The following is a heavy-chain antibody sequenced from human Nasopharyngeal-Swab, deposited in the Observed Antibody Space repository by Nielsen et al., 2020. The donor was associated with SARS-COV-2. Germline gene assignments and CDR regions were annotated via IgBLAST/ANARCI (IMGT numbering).Heavy chain of an antibody. D-gene: IGHD4-23*01. V-gene: IGHV3-9*01. J-gene: IGHJ3*02. CDR3: VKDTDAVVTRALDI. CDR1: GLNFDNYA. Sequence: SLKISCAASGLNFDNYAMHWVRQIPGKGLEWVSAISWNSGNTGYAGSVKGRFTISRDNAENSVFLQINSLTPEDTALYYCVKDTDAVVTRALDIWGRGTMVTVSS. CDR2: ISWNSGNT.